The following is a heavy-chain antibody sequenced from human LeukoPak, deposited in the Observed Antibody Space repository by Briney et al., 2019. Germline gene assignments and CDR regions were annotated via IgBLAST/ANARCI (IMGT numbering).Heavy chain of an antibody. CDR1: GFTFSNYW. CDR2: INSYGNSS. CDR3: ARGNLYYYGSGSPYYFDY. D-gene: IGHD3-10*01. V-gene: IGHV3-74*03. J-gene: IGHJ4*02. Sequence: GGSLRLSCAASGFTFSNYWMYWVRQVPGKGLVWVSRINSYGNSSTYADSVKGRFTISRDNAKNTLYLQMNSLRAEDTALYYCARGNLYYYGSGSPYYFDYWGQGTLVTVSS.